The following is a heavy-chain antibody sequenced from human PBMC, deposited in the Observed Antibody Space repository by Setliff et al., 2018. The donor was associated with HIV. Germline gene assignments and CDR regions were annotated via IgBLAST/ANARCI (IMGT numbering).Heavy chain of an antibody. CDR3: ARLRFSSSWYVGPDL. D-gene: IGHD6-13*01. J-gene: IGHJ5*02. Sequence: SETLSLTCTVSGASMRGHYWNWIRQPPGKGLEWIGSIYYSGSAYYNPSLKSRVTMSVDTSKNQFSLKLFSVTAADTAVYYCARLRFSSSWYVGPDLWGQGFQVTVSS. CDR2: IYYSGSA. CDR1: GASMRGHY. V-gene: IGHV4-59*04.